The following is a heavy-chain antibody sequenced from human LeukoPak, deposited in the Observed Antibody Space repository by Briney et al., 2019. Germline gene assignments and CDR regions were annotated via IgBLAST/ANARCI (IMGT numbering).Heavy chain of an antibody. CDR2: ISDDGTTT. V-gene: IGHV3-30*03. CDR1: GFTFSYYG. Sequence: PGGSLRLSCEASGFTFSYYGIHWVRQAPDKGLEWVAVISDDGTTTFYADSVKGRITISRDNSKNTLYLQMNSLRADDTAVYYCARDEPNYYYMDVWGKGTTVTVSS. J-gene: IGHJ6*03. CDR3: ARDEPNYYYMDV.